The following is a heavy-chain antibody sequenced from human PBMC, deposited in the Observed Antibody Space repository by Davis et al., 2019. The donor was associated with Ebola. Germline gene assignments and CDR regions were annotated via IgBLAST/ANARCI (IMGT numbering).Heavy chain of an antibody. D-gene: IGHD2-15*01. J-gene: IGHJ6*03. CDR1: GFSLSSYA. Sequence: PGGSLRLSCAASGFSLSSYAMSWVRQAPGKGLEWVSSLSGSGTATYYANSVKGRFTVTRDNFKNRLYLQMNSLRAEDTAVYYCAKDCGYSDYYSYYMDVWGKGTTVTVSS. V-gene: IGHV3-23*01. CDR2: LSGSGTAT. CDR3: AKDCGYSDYYSYYMDV.